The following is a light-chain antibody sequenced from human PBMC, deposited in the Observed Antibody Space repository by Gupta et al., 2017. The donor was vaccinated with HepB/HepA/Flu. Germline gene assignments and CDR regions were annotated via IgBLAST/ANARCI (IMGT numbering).Light chain of an antibody. CDR2: AAS. V-gene: IGKV1-39*01. Sequence: DIQMPQSPSSLSASIGDRVTITCRASQSISNYLNWYQQKPGKAPNLLIYAASSLHSGVPSRFSGSGSGTVFTLTISSLQPEDFATYYCQQSYTTLSFGPGTKVDIK. CDR1: QSISNY. J-gene: IGKJ3*01. CDR3: QQSYTTLS.